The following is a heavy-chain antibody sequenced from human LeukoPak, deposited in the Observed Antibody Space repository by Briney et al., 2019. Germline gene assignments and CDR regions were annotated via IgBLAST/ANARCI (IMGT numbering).Heavy chain of an antibody. CDR3: TRAHDYSNYLWFDP. V-gene: IGHV4-39*07. CDR1: GGSISSSSYY. Sequence: SETLSLTCTVSGGSISSSSYYWGWIRQPPGKGLEWIGSIYYSGSTYYNPSLKSRVTISVDTSKNQFSLKLSSVTAADTAVYYCTRAHDYSNYLWFDPWGQGTLVTVSS. D-gene: IGHD4-11*01. J-gene: IGHJ5*02. CDR2: IYYSGST.